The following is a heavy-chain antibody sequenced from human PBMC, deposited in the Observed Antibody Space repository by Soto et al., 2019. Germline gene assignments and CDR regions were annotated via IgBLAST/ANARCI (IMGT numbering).Heavy chain of an antibody. CDR2: INHSGST. CDR1: GGSFGGYY. J-gene: IGHJ6*02. Sequence: PSETLSLTCAVYGGSFGGYYWSWIRQPPGKGLEWIGEINHSGSTNYNPSLKSRVTISVDTSKNQFSLKLSSVTAADTAVYYCARGRYYDFWSGYWTNYYGMDVWGQGTTVTVSS. V-gene: IGHV4-34*01. CDR3: ARGRYYDFWSGYWTNYYGMDV. D-gene: IGHD3-3*01.